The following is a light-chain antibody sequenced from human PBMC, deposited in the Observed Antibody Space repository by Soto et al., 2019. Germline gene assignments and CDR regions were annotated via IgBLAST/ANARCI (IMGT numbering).Light chain of an antibody. J-gene: IGKJ1*01. CDR1: QSVSSY. Sequence: EIVVTQSPATLSVSPGERVTLSCRASQSVSSYLAWYQQKPGQAPRLLIYDASNRATGIPARFSGSGSGTDFTLTISSLEPEDFAVYYCQQRSNWPPTFGQGTKVDIK. CDR3: QQRSNWPPT. V-gene: IGKV3-11*01. CDR2: DAS.